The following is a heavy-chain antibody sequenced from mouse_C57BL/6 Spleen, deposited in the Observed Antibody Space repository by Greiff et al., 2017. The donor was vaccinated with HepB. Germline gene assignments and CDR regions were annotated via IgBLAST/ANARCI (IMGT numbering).Heavy chain of an antibody. CDR1: GYTFTSYW. Sequence: QVQLQQPGAELVKPGASVKLSCKASGYTFTSYWMHWVKQRPGQGLEWIGMIHPNSGSPNYNEKFKSKATLTIDKSSSTDYMQLSSLTSEDSAVYYCASPYESGYYAMDDWGQGTSVTVSS. CDR2: IHPNSGSP. D-gene: IGHD2-3*01. V-gene: IGHV1-64*01. CDR3: ASPYESGYYAMDD. J-gene: IGHJ4*01.